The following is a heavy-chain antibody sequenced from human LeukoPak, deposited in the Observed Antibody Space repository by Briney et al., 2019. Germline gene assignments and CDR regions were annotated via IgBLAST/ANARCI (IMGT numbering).Heavy chain of an antibody. V-gene: IGHV4-59*01. Sequence: SETLSLTCTVSGGSISSYYWSWIRQPPGKGLEWIGYIYYSGSTNYNPSLKSRVTISVDTSKNQFSLKLSSVTAADTAVYYCAREDMDGVGATYYFDYWGQGTLVTVSS. CDR1: GGSISSYY. CDR3: AREDMDGVGATYYFDY. J-gene: IGHJ4*02. D-gene: IGHD1-26*01. CDR2: IYYSGST.